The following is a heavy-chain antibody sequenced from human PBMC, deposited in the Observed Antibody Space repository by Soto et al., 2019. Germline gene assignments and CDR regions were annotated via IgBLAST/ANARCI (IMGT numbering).Heavy chain of an antibody. J-gene: IGHJ4*02. D-gene: IGHD1-7*01. Sequence: QLQLQESGSRLLKPSQALSLTCALSGDSIASGSYSWGWVRQPPGKGLEWIGYIYHNGYTYYNPSLRSRVTISVDRSKNQFSLKLTSVTAADTAMYYCARVFSNFLQYFDSWGQGILVTVSS. V-gene: IGHV4-30-2*01. CDR3: ARVFSNFLQYFDS. CDR1: GDSIASGSYS. CDR2: IYHNGYT.